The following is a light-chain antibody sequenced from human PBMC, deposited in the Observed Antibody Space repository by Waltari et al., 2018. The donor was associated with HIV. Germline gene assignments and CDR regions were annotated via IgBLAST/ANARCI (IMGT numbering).Light chain of an antibody. V-gene: IGLV7-46*01. CDR3: LLSFHTVRI. Sequence: QAVVTQEPSLSVPPGGTVTFPCASFTGRVTTTHYPSWFQQKPGQAPRPLTYDGDKRHPWTPGRFAGSLAEGKAVLTLTGAQPEDEATYHCLLSFHTVRIFGGGT. J-gene: IGLJ2*01. CDR2: DGD. CDR1: TGRVTTTHY.